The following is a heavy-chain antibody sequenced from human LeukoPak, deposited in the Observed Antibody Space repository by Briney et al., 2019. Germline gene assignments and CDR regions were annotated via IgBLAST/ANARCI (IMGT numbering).Heavy chain of an antibody. J-gene: IGHJ6*02. Sequence: ASVKVSCKASEYTFTGYYMHWVRQAPGQGLEWMGWINPNSGGTNYAQKFQGWVTMTRDTSISTAYMELSRLRSDDTAVYYCARGDYGYYGMDVWGQGTTVTVSS. CDR3: ARGDYGYYGMDV. CDR1: EYTFTGYY. V-gene: IGHV1-2*04. CDR2: INPNSGGT. D-gene: IGHD4-17*01.